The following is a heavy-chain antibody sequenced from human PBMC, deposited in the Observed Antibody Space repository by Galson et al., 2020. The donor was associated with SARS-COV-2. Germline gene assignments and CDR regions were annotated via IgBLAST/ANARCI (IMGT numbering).Heavy chain of an antibody. J-gene: IGHJ4*02. CDR1: GDSISSGRYY. CDR3: ARMPTGYYSDY. Sequence: SQTLSLTCIVSGDSISSGRYYWGWIRQPPGKGLEWIGSIYYSGSTYYNPSLKSRVSISVDSSKNQFSLRLTSVTAADTALYYCARMPTGYYSDYWGQGTLVTVSS. CDR2: IYYSGST. D-gene: IGHD3-9*01. V-gene: IGHV4-39*07.